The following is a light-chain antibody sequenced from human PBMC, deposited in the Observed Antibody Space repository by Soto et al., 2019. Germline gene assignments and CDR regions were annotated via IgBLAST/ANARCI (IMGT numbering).Light chain of an antibody. CDR2: WAS. CDR3: QQYHSSPFT. CDR1: QTVLFSSNSKNY. V-gene: IGKV4-1*01. Sequence: DIVLTQSPDSLAVSLGERATINCKSSQTVLFSSNSKNYLSWYQQKTGQPPKLLIYWASTRESGVPDRFSGSGSGTDFTLTISSLQAEDVAIYYCQQYHSSPFTFGGGTKLEI. J-gene: IGKJ4*01.